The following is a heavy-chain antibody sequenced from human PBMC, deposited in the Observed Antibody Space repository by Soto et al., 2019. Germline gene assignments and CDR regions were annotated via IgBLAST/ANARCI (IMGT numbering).Heavy chain of an antibody. CDR1: GGTISSGDYY. CDR2: FYYSGST. CDR3: ARRRIMITFGGVIVKAPFDY. J-gene: IGHJ4*02. V-gene: IGHV4-31*03. D-gene: IGHD3-16*02. Sequence: SETLSLTCTVSGGTISSGDYYWSWIRQHPGKGLEWIGHFYYSGSTYYNPSLKSRVTISADTSKNQFSLKLSSVTAADTAVYYCARRRIMITFGGVIVKAPFDYWGQGTLVTSPQ.